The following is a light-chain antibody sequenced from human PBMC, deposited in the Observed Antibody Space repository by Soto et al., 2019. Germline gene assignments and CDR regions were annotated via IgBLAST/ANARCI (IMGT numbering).Light chain of an antibody. CDR2: EVS. CDR1: SSDVGGYNY. CDR3: SSYTSSSTV. Sequence: QSALTQPASVSGSPGQSITISCTGTSSDVGGYNYVSWYQQHPGKAPKLMIYEVSNRHSGVSNRFSGSKSGNTASLTISGLQAEDEADYYCSSYTSSSTVFGGGNKLTVL. J-gene: IGLJ3*02. V-gene: IGLV2-14*01.